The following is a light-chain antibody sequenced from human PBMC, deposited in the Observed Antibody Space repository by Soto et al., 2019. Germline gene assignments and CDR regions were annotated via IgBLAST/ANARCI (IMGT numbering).Light chain of an antibody. Sequence: EIVLTQSPGTLSLSPGERVTLSCRASQSVNSSYLAWYQHKPGQAPRLLIYGAYTRATGIPDRFSGSGSGTDFTLTIARLEPGDVAVYYGQQYGNSPQTFGQGTKVDIK. J-gene: IGKJ1*01. V-gene: IGKV3-20*01. CDR1: QSVNSSY. CDR3: QQYGNSPQT. CDR2: GAY.